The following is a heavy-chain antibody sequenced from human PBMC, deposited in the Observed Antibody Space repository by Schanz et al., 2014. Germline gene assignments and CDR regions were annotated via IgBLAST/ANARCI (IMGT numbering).Heavy chain of an antibody. V-gene: IGHV1-3*01. CDR3: ARGYGDSPTAY. CDR1: GYSFTPFP. J-gene: IGHJ4*02. D-gene: IGHD4-17*01. CDR2: INAGTGNT. Sequence: QVQLVQSWAEVKGPGASVKVSCKASGYSFTPFPIHWVRQAPGQRLEWMGWINAGTGNTEYSQKFQGRVTITRDTLASTAYMDVRRIRSEDTAVYYCARGYGDSPTAYWGQGTMVVVSS.